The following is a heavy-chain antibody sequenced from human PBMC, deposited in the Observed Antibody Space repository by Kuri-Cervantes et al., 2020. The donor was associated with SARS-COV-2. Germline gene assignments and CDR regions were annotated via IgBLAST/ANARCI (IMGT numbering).Heavy chain of an antibody. CDR3: ATDLYGKRFGGSRGWFAP. Sequence: SVNVSCKASGYTFTSYGISWVRPAPGQGLEWMGWISAYNGNTNYAQKPQGRVTMTTDTSTSTAYMELRSLRSDDTAVYYCATDLYGKRFGGSRGWFAPWGQGTLVTVSS. V-gene: IGHV1-18*01. D-gene: IGHD2-15*01. CDR2: ISAYNGNT. J-gene: IGHJ5*02. CDR1: GYTFTSYG.